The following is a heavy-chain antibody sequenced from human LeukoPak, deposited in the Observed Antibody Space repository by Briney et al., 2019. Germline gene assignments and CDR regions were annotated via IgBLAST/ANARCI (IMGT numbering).Heavy chain of an antibody. J-gene: IGHJ4*02. V-gene: IGHV3-30*02. CDR3: AKDQADCSSSSCYERGFDY. CDR1: GSTFSSYG. Sequence: PGGSLRLSCAASGSTFSSYGMHWVRQAPGKGLEWVAFIRYDGSNKYYADSVKGRFTISRDNSKNTLYLQMNSLRAEDTAVYYCAKDQADCSSSSCYERGFDYWGQGTLVTVSS. D-gene: IGHD2-2*01. CDR2: IRYDGSNK.